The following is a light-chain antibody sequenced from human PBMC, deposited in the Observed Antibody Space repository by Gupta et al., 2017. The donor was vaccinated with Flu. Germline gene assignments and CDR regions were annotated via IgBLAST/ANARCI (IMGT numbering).Light chain of an antibody. Sequence: QSALTQPASVSESPGQSITISCTGTSSDVGGYNYVSWYQQHPGKAPKLMICEVSNRPSGVSNRFSASKSGNTASLTISGLQAEDEADYYCGSYTSSTTLVFGGGTKLTVL. J-gene: IGLJ3*02. CDR1: SSDVGGYNY. CDR3: GSYTSSTTLV. V-gene: IGLV2-14*01. CDR2: EVS.